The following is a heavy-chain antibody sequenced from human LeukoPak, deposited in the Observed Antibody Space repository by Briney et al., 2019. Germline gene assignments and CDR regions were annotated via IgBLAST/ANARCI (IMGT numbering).Heavy chain of an antibody. J-gene: IGHJ4*02. CDR3: AREYCSGGTCYLPGY. Sequence: GGSLRLSCAASGFTFSNTWMSWVRQAPGKGLEWLANINRDGSEQYYVDSVKGRFTISRDNAMNSLYLQMNSLRADDTAVYYCAREYCSGGTCYLPGYWGQGTLVTVSS. CDR2: INRDGSEQ. D-gene: IGHD2-15*01. CDR1: GFTFSNTW. V-gene: IGHV3-7*05.